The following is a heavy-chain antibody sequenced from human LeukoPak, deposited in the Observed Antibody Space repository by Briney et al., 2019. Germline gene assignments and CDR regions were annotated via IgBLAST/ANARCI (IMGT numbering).Heavy chain of an antibody. D-gene: IGHD6-13*01. V-gene: IGHV1-3*01. J-gene: IGHJ4*02. CDR1: GYTFTSYA. CDR3: ARVRIAAAEGVLDY. Sequence: GASVKVSCKASGYTFTSYAMHWVRQAPGQRLEWMGWINAGNSNTKYSQKFQGRVTITRDTSASTAYMELSSLRSEDTAVYNCARVRIAAAEGVLDYWGQGTLVTVSS. CDR2: INAGNSNT.